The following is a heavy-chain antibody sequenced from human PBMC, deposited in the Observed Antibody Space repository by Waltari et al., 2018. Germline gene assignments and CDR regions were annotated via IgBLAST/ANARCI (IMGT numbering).Heavy chain of an antibody. J-gene: IGHJ4*02. CDR1: GDSMNSNSW. CDR3: ARDRGTGLYLDS. Sequence: QLQLPESGPGLVKPSETLSLTCTVSGDSMNSNSWWSWVRPSPNKGLEWIGQVLRNGTSNYNPSLEGRVIISLETSNNRFSLELTSATAVDTAVYYCARDRGTGLYLDSWGPGTLGTVS. V-gene: IGHV4-4*02. D-gene: IGHD1-1*01. CDR2: VLRNGTS.